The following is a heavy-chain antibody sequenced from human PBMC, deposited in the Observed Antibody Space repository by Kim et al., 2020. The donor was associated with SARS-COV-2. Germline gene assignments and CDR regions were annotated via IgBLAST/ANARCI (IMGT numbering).Heavy chain of an antibody. D-gene: IGHD2-2*01. CDR2: ISAYNGNT. V-gene: IGHV1-18*04. J-gene: IGHJ5*02. CDR3: ARGCSSTSCYAGNVFDP. CDR1: GYTFTSYG. Sequence: ASVKVSCKASGYTFTSYGISWVRQAPGQGLEWMGWISAYNGNTNYAQKLQGRVTMTTDTSTSTAYMELRSLRSDDTAVYYCARGCSSTSCYAGNVFDPWVQRTLVTVSS.